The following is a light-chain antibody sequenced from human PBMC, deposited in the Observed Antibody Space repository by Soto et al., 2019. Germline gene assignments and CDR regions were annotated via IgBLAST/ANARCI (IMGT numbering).Light chain of an antibody. CDR1: QSVGSD. J-gene: IGKJ1*01. V-gene: IGKV3-15*01. Sequence: EIVLTQSPATLSVSPGERATLSCRASQSVGSDLAWYQHTPGQPPRLLIYGASTRATGVPGRFSGSGSGTEFTLSIRSMQSEDFAVYFCQQYNNWPPWTFGQGTKVDIK. CDR3: QQYNNWPPWT. CDR2: GAS.